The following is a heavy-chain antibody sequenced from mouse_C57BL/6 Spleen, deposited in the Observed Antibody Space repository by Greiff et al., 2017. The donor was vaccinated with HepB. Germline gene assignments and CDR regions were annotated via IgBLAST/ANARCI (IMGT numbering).Heavy chain of an antibody. CDR1: GYTFTDYY. CDR2: IYPGSGNT. CDR3: ARGTGYFDY. J-gene: IGHJ2*01. Sequence: VQLQQSGAELVRPGASVKLSCKASGYTFTDYYINWVKQRPGQGLEWIARIYPGSGNTYYNETFKGKATLTAEKSSSTAYMQRSSLTSEDSAVYFCARGTGYFDYWGQGTTLTVSS. V-gene: IGHV1-76*01. D-gene: IGHD3-3*01.